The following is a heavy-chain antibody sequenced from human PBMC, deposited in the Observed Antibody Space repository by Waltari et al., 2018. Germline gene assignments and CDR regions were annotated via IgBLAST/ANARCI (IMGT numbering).Heavy chain of an antibody. D-gene: IGHD2-2*01. J-gene: IGHJ4*02. Sequence: QVQLVQSGAGVKKPGSSVKVSCKASGGTFSSYAISWLRQAPGQGLEWMGGIIPIFGTANYAQKFQGRVTITTDESTSTAYMELSSLRSEDTAVYYCARSAGKYQLLRGSFDYWGQGTLVTVSS. CDR3: ARSAGKYQLLRGSFDY. CDR1: GGTFSSYA. CDR2: IIPIFGTA. V-gene: IGHV1-69*05.